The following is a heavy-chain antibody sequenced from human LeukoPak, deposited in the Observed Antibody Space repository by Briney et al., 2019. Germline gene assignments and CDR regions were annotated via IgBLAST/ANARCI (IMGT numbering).Heavy chain of an antibody. Sequence: PGGSLRLSCAASGFTVSSNYMSWVRQAPGKGLEWVSVIYSGGSTYYADSVKGRFTISRDNAKNSLYLQMNSLRVEGTAVYYCAEIGITMIGGVWGKGTTVTISS. V-gene: IGHV3-66*01. CDR2: IYSGGST. CDR3: AEIGITMIGGV. CDR1: GFTVSSNY. D-gene: IGHD3-10*02. J-gene: IGHJ6*03.